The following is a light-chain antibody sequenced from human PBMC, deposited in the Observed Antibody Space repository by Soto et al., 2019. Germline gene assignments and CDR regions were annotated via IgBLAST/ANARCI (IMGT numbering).Light chain of an antibody. J-gene: IGKJ4*01. CDR2: GAS. CDR3: QQYGSSLGVT. CDR1: QSVSSSY. V-gene: IGKV3-20*01. Sequence: EIVLTQSPGTLSLSPWERATLSCRASQSVSSSYLAWYQQKPGQAPRLLIHGASSRATGIPDRFSGSGSGTDFTLTISRLEPEDFAVYYCQQYGSSLGVTFGGGTKVDIK.